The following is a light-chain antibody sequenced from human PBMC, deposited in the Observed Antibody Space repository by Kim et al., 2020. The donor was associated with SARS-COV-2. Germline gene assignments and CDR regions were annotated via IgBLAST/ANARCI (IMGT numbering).Light chain of an antibody. V-gene: IGLV2-14*03. CDR3: SSYTSSSTWV. CDR2: DVS. CDR1: SSDVGGCNY. J-gene: IGLJ3*02. Sequence: GQSITLSCTGTSSDVGGCNYVSWYQQHPGKAPKLMIYDVSNRPSGVSNRFSGSKSGNTASLTISGLQAEDEADYYCSSYTSSSTWVFGGGTKLTVL.